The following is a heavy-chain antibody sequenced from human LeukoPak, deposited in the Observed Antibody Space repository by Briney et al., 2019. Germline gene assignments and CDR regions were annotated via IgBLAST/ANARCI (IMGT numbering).Heavy chain of an antibody. CDR3: ARGQVNRLLWFGELLSNINPFDY. J-gene: IGHJ4*02. V-gene: IGHV1-18*01. D-gene: IGHD3-10*01. CDR2: ISGYNGDT. CDR1: GYTFTSYG. Sequence: ASVKVSCKTSGYTFTSYGISWVRQTPGRGLEWMGWISGYNGDTRYAQKMQGRLTMTVETSTSTVVMELRSLRSDDTAVYYCARGQVNRLLWFGELLSNINPFDYWGQGTLVTVSS.